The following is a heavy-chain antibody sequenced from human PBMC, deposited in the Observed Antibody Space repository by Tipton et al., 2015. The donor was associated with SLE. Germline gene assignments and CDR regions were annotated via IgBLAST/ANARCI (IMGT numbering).Heavy chain of an antibody. CDR2: IYDNGNT. CDR1: GDSINSGDKF. V-gene: IGHV4-61*02. D-gene: IGHD1-1*01. CDR3: ARGERGLNCPKYNWFHP. J-gene: IGHJ5*02. Sequence: TLSLTCTVSGDSINSGDKFWSWIRQPAGKGLEWIGRIYDNGNTQYNPSLKSRVTISLDTSNNQFSLNVNAVTVADTAVYYCARGERGLNCPKYNWFHPWGQGILVTVSS.